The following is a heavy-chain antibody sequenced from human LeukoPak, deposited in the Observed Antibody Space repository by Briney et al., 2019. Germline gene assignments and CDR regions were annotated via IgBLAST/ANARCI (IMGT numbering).Heavy chain of an antibody. Sequence: SGGSLRLSCAASGFTFSSYGMHWVRQAPGKGLEWVAVISYDGSNKYYADSVKGRFTISRDNSKNTLHLQMNSLRAEDTAVYYCARGVVPAACFDYWGQGTLVTVSS. V-gene: IGHV3-30*03. CDR3: ARGVVPAACFDY. D-gene: IGHD2-2*01. J-gene: IGHJ4*02. CDR1: GFTFSSYG. CDR2: ISYDGSNK.